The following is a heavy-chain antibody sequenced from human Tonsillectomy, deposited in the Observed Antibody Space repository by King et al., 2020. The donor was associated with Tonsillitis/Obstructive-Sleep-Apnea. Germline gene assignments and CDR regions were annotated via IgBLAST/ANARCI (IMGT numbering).Heavy chain of an antibody. D-gene: IGHD4-17*01. J-gene: IGHJ2*01. V-gene: IGHV4-39*01. Sequence: LKLQESGPGLEKPSATLSLTCTVSGGSISSSSFHWGWIRQSPGKGLEWIGSIYYSGSTHYNTSLKSRVTISVDTSKNQFSLKLSSVTAADTAVYYCARLTGVTSGIHWYLDLWGRGTLVTVSS. CDR1: GGSISSSSFH. CDR3: ARLTGVTSGIHWYLDL. CDR2: IYYSGST.